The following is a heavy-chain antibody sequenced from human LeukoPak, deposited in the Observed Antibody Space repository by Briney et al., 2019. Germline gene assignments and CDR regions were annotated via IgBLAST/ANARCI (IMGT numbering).Heavy chain of an antibody. D-gene: IGHD3-10*01. CDR1: GGSFSGYY. J-gene: IGHJ5*02. CDR2: FTHLETT. Sequence: SETLSLTCDVYGGSFSGYYWTWIRRPPGKGLEWLGEFTHLETTNYNPSLKSRVTVSVDTSKNQFSLRLTSVTAADTAVYFCARGNRRLGYYGSGSRLPYDSWGQGTLVTVSS. CDR3: ARGNRRLGYYGSGSRLPYDS. V-gene: IGHV4-34*01.